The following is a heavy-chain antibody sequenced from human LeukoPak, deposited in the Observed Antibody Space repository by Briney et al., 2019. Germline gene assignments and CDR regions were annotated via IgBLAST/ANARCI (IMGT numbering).Heavy chain of an antibody. CDR1: GFTFSNYW. Sequence: GSLRLSCAASGFTFSNYWMTWVRQAPGKGLEWVAHINQDGSEEHYMDSVKARFTISRDNAKNSLSLQMNSLRAEDTAVYYCVRDGGVSGYDLLDYWGRGTLVTVSS. V-gene: IGHV3-7*01. CDR3: VRDGGVSGYDLLDY. D-gene: IGHD5-12*01. CDR2: INQDGSEE. J-gene: IGHJ4*02.